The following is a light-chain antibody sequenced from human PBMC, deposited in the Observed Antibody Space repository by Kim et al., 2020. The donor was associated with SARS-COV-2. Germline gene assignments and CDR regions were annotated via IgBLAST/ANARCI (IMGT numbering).Light chain of an antibody. CDR1: QSVDRW. J-gene: IGKJ2*03. CDR2: DAT. V-gene: IGKV1-5*01. CDR3: QQYSTYSYS. Sequence: SASIGDRVSSTCRASQSVDRWLAWYQQRPGKAPKLLIYDATDLKSGVPSRFSGRGSGTEFTLTITSLQPDDFGTYYCQQYSTYSYSLGQGTKLEI.